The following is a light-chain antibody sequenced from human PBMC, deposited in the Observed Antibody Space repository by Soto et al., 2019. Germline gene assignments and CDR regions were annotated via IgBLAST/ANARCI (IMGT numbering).Light chain of an antibody. CDR1: QSVSSY. CDR3: QQRSNWALT. V-gene: IGKV3-11*01. Sequence: EIVLTQSPATLSLSPGERATLSCRASQSVSSYLAWYQQKPGQAPRLLIYDASNRATGIPARFSGSGSGTDFTLTISSLEPEELAVYYCQQRSNWALTFGGGTKVEIK. J-gene: IGKJ4*01. CDR2: DAS.